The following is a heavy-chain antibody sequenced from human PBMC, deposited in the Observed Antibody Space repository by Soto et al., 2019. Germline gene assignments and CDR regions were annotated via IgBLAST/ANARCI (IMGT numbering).Heavy chain of an antibody. J-gene: IGHJ3*02. CDR3: ATKNYGDFAFDI. CDR1: GYSLTELS. V-gene: IGHV1-24*01. Sequence: ASVKVSCKVSGYSLTELSMHWVRQAPGKGLEWMGGFDPEDGETIYAQKFLGRVTMTEDTSTDTAYMELSSLRSEDTAVYYCATKNYGDFAFDIWGQGTMVTVS. CDR2: FDPEDGET. D-gene: IGHD4-17*01.